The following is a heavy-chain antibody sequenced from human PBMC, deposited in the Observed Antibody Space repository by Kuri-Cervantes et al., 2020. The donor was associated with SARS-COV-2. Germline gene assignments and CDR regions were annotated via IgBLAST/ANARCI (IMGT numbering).Heavy chain of an antibody. CDR2: ISSSSSYI. V-gene: IGHV3-21*01. Sequence: GGSRRLPCAASGFTFSSYGMNWFRQAPGKGLEYVSSISSSSSYIYYAASVKGRFTISRDNAKNSLHLQMNSLRAEDTAVYYCARDGGGRPTHSDYWGQGTLVTVSS. J-gene: IGHJ4*02. CDR3: ARDGGGRPTHSDY. D-gene: IGHD2-15*01. CDR1: GFTFSSYG.